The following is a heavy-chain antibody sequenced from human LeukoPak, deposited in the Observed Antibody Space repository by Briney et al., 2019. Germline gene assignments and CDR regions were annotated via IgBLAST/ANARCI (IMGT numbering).Heavy chain of an antibody. D-gene: IGHD3-10*01. Sequence: GESLKISCFASGYNFNTYWIGWVRQMPGKGLEWMGIIYPGDSDTRYSPSFQGQVTISADKSISTAYLQWSSLKASDTAMYYCARLHYGSGSYPDYWGQGTLVTVSS. CDR2: IYPGDSDT. CDR1: GYNFNTYW. J-gene: IGHJ4*02. CDR3: ARLHYGSGSYPDY. V-gene: IGHV5-51*01.